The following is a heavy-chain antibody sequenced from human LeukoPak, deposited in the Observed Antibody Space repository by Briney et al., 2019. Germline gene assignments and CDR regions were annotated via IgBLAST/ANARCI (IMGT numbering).Heavy chain of an antibody. CDR3: ARDRHTTVTTYYFDY. V-gene: IGHV4-59*01. D-gene: IGHD4-17*01. CDR1: GGSISSYY. J-gene: IGHJ4*02. CDR2: IYSSGST. Sequence: SETLSLTCTVSGGSISSYYWSWIRQPPGKGLEWIGYIYSSGSTNYNPSLKSRVTISVDTSKNQFSLKLSSVTAADTAVYHCARDRHTTVTTYYFDYWGQGTLVTVSS.